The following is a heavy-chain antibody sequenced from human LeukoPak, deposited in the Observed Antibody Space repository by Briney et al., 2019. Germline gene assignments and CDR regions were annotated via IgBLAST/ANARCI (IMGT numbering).Heavy chain of an antibody. CDR3: ARVKASSTSWTFDQ. V-gene: IGHV4-4*07. J-gene: IGHJ4*02. CDR2: IYSSGST. CDR1: GGSTNSYY. Sequence: SETLSLTCSVFGGSTNSYYWSWIRQSGGKGLEWIGRIYSSGSTVYNPSLNSRLTMSIDTSKNQFSLTLKSVTATDTAVYYCARVKASSTSWTFDQWGQGALVTVSS. D-gene: IGHD2-2*01.